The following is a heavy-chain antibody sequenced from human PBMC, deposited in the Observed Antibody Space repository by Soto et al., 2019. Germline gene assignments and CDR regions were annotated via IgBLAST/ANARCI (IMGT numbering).Heavy chain of an antibody. Sequence: EVQLLESGGDLGQPGGSLRLTCAAAGFTFSTNTVTWVRRAPGMGLDWVSTITGSGDSTFYADPVKGRFTISRDNSKKTVYLQMNNLRAEDTAVYYCTKEDTGRNHFEYWGQGTLVTVSS. D-gene: IGHD2-8*02. CDR2: ITGSGDST. CDR3: TKEDTGRNHFEY. V-gene: IGHV3-23*01. CDR1: GFTFSTNT. J-gene: IGHJ4*02.